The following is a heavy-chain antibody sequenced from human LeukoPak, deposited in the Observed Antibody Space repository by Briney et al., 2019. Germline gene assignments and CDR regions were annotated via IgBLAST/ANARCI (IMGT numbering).Heavy chain of an antibody. Sequence: PRGSLRLSCAASGFTFSSYGMHWVRQAPGKGLEWVAVISYDGSNKYYADSVKGRFTISRDNSKNTLYLQMNSLRAEDAAVYYCAKDLELATPYYYYYGMDVWGQGTMVTVSS. CDR1: GFTFSSYG. CDR3: AKDLELATPYYYYYGMDV. V-gene: IGHV3-30*18. D-gene: IGHD1-26*01. J-gene: IGHJ6*02. CDR2: ISYDGSNK.